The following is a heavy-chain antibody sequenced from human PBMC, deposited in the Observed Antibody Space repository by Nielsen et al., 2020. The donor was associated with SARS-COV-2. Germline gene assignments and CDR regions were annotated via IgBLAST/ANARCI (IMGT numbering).Heavy chain of an antibody. J-gene: IGHJ4*02. D-gene: IGHD6-13*01. V-gene: IGHV3-33*08. CDR1: GFTFSSYS. CDR2: IWYDGSNK. Sequence: GESLKISCAASGFTFSSYSMHWVRQAPGKGLEWVAVIWYDGSNKYYADSVKGRFTISRDNSKNTLYLQMNSLRAEDTAVYYCARSSNLYSSSWPDYWGQGTLVTVSS. CDR3: ARSSNLYSSSWPDY.